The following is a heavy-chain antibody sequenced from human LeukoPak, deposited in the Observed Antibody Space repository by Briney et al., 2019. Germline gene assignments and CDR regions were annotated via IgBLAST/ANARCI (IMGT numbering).Heavy chain of an antibody. J-gene: IGHJ6*03. CDR3: ARGTGENYYYYYMDV. V-gene: IGHV1-69*01. CDR2: IIPIFGTA. Sequence: GASVKVSCKASGGTFSSYAISWVRQAPGQGLEWMGGIIPIFGTANYAQKFQGRVTITADESTSTAYMELSSLRSEDTAVYYCARGTGENYYYYYMDVWGKGTTVTVSS. D-gene: IGHD7-27*01. CDR1: GGTFSSYA.